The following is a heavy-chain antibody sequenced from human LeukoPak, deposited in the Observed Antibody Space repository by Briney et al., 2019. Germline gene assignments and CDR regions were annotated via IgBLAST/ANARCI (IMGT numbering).Heavy chain of an antibody. V-gene: IGHV3-23*01. Sequence: PGGSLRLSCAASGFTFTSSAMTWVRQAPGKGLEWVSTISDSGGYTYYADSVKGRFTISRDNSKNTLYLQMNSLRAEDTAIYYCTHKTAADYWGQGTLVTVSS. CDR3: THKTAADY. J-gene: IGHJ4*02. CDR1: GFTFTSSA. CDR2: ISDSGGYT. D-gene: IGHD6-13*01.